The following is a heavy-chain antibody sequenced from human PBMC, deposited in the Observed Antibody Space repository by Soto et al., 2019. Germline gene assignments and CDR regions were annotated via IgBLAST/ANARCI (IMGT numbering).Heavy chain of an antibody. CDR3: ASAGYSSSWQNYYYYGMDV. V-gene: IGHV1-69*05. CDR1: GGTFSSYA. Sequence: SVKVSCKASGGTFSSYAISWVRQAPGQGLEWMGGITPIIGTADYAQKFQGRVTMTRNTSISTAYMELSSLRSEDTAVYYCASAGYSSSWQNYYYYGMDVWGQGTTVTVSS. D-gene: IGHD6-13*01. CDR2: ITPIIGTA. J-gene: IGHJ6*02.